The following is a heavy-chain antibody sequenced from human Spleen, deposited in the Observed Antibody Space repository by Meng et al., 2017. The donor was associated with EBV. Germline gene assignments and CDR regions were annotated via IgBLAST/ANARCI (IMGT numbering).Heavy chain of an antibody. CDR3: AHGVVPVAMVVRYYFDY. J-gene: IGHJ4*02. V-gene: IGHV2-5*02. Sequence: QITLRESGPTPVKPTQTLTLTCTXXXFSLSTRGVGVGWIRQPPGKALEWLALIYWDDDKRYSPSLKSRLTITKDTSKNQVVLTMTNMDPVDTATYYCAHGVVPVAMVVRYYFDYWGQGSLVTVSS. D-gene: IGHD2-2*01. CDR2: IYWDDDK. CDR1: XFSLSTRGVG.